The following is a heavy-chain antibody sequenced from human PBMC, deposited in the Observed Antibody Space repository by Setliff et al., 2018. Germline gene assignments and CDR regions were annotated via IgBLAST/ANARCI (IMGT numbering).Heavy chain of an antibody. CDR1: GFTFNNYW. V-gene: IGHV3-7*03. Sequence: GSLRLSCAASGFTFNNYWMDWVRQAPGKGLEWVANIKQDGSERFYMDSMKGRFTISRDNAKNSLYLEMNSLRDDDTAVYYCAREPRDKPEDIWGQGTMVTVSS. CDR3: AREPRDKPEDI. J-gene: IGHJ3*02. CDR2: IKQDGSER.